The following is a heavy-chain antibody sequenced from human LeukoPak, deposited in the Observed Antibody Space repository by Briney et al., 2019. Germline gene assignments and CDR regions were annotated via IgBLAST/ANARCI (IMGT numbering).Heavy chain of an antibody. D-gene: IGHD5-12*01. Sequence: GGSLRLSCAASGFTFSSYAMHWVRQAPGKGLEWVAVILYDGSNKYYADSVKGRFTISRDNSKNTLYLQMNSLRAEDTAVYYCARVRNSGYAEAYYFDYWGQGTLVTVSS. CDR3: ARVRNSGYAEAYYFDY. J-gene: IGHJ4*02. V-gene: IGHV3-30*04. CDR1: GFTFSSYA. CDR2: ILYDGSNK.